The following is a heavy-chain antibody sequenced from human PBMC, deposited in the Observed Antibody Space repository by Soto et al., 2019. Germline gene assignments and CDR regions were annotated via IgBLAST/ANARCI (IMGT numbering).Heavy chain of an antibody. CDR3: ARDGTTVTTVFDY. CDR1: GFTFSSYS. Sequence: EVQLVESGGGLVKPGGSLRLSCAASGFTFSSYSMNWVRQAPGKGLEWVSSISSSSSYIYYADSVKGRFTISRDNAKNSLYLQMNSLRAEDTAVYYCARDGTTVTTVFDYWGQGTLVTVSS. CDR2: ISSSSSYI. V-gene: IGHV3-21*01. D-gene: IGHD4-4*01. J-gene: IGHJ4*02.